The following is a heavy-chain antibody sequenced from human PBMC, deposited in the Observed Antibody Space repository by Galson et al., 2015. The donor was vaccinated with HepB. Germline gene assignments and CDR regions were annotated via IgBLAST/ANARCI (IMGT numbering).Heavy chain of an antibody. CDR2: ISASNTNT. V-gene: IGHV1-18*01. CDR3: ARGGMATIGGPTFDY. J-gene: IGHJ4*02. D-gene: IGHD5-24*01. CDR1: GYTFTKYS. Sequence: SVKVSCKASGYTFTKYSISWVRQAPGQGLEWMGWISASNTNTNYGRNLPGRVTMTTDTSKSTAYMELRSLTSDDTAVYYCARGGMATIGGPTFDYWGQGTLVTVSS.